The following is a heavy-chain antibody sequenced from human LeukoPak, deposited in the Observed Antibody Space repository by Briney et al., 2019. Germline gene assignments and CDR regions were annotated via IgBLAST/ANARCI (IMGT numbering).Heavy chain of an antibody. D-gene: IGHD3-22*01. CDR1: GGSISSGDYY. CDR2: MYYSGST. CDR3: ARPYYYDSRIDP. J-gene: IGHJ5*02. Sequence: SSETLSLTCTVSGGSISSGDYYWSWIRQPPGKGLEWIGCMYYSGSTYYNPSLKSRVTISLDTSKDQFSLKLNSVTAADTAVYYCARPYYYDSRIDPWGQGTLVTVSS. V-gene: IGHV4-30-4*01.